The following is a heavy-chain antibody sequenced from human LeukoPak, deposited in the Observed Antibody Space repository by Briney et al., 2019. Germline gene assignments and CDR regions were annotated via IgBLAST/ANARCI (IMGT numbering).Heavy chain of an antibody. CDR2: ISSSGSTT. D-gene: IGHD3-9*01. CDR3: ARGGDDILTGYYYY. V-gene: IGHV3-48*03. Sequence: PGGSLRLSCAASGFTFSSYEMNWVRQAPGKGLEWVSYISSSGSTTYYADSVKGRFTISRDNAKNSLYLQMNSLRAEDTAVYYCARGGDDILTGYYYYWGQGTLVTVSS. CDR1: GFTFSSYE. J-gene: IGHJ4*02.